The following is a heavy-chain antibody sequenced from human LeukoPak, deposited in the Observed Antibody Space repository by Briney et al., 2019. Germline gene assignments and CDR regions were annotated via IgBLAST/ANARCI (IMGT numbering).Heavy chain of an antibody. J-gene: IGHJ4*02. CDR3: ARDGDSGSYPQYYFDY. V-gene: IGHV1-46*01. Sequence: ASVKVSCKASGYTFTSYYMHWVRQAPGQGLERMGIINPSGGSTSYAQKFQGRVTMTRDTSTSTVYMELSSLRSEDTAVYYCARDGDSGSYPQYYFDYWGQGTLVTVSS. D-gene: IGHD1-26*01. CDR1: GYTFTSYY. CDR2: INPSGGST.